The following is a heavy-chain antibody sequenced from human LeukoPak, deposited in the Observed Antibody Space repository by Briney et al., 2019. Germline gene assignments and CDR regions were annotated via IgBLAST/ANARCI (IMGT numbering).Heavy chain of an antibody. CDR3: ARDIVVVPAATTRDYYYYMDV. Sequence: GASVKVSCKASGCTFSSYAISWVRQAPGQGLEWMGRIIPIFGTTNYAQKFQGRVTITTDESTSTAYMELSSLRSEDTAVYYCARDIVVVPAATTRDYYYYMDVWGKGTTVTVSS. CDR2: IIPIFGTT. J-gene: IGHJ6*03. V-gene: IGHV1-69*05. CDR1: GCTFSSYA. D-gene: IGHD2-2*01.